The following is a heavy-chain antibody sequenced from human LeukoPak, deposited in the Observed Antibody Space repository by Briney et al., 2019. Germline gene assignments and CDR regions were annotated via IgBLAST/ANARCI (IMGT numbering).Heavy chain of an antibody. D-gene: IGHD2-8*01. Sequence: GASVKVSCKVSGYTLTELSMHWVRQAPGKGLEWMGGFDPEDGETIYAQKFQGRVTMTEDTSTDTAYMELSSLRSEDTAVYYCATGPYCTNGVCDREYFQHWGQGTLVTVSS. CDR2: FDPEDGET. CDR1: GYTLTELS. CDR3: ATGPYCTNGVCDREYFQH. V-gene: IGHV1-24*01. J-gene: IGHJ1*01.